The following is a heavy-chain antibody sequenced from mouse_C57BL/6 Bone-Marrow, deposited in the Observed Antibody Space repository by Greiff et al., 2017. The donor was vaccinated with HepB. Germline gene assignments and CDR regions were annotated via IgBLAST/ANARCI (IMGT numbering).Heavy chain of an antibody. CDR2: FHPYNDDT. D-gene: IGHD2-4*01. Sequence: VQLQQSGAELVKPGASVKMSCKASGYTFTTYPIEWMKQNHGKSLEWIGNFHPYNDDTKYNEKFKGKATLTVEKSSSTVYLELSRLTSDDSAVYYCERIYYDYDLGFAYWGQGTLVTVSA. CDR3: ERIYYDYDLGFAY. V-gene: IGHV1-47*01. J-gene: IGHJ3*01. CDR1: GYTFTTYP.